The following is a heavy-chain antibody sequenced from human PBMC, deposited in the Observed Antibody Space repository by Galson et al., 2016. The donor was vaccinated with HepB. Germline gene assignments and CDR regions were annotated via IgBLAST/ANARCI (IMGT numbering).Heavy chain of an antibody. V-gene: IGHV2-5*01. D-gene: IGHD3-16*01. CDR1: GFSLTTNGVG. CDR2: IYWSDDK. CDR3: AHNLYYSALLDY. Sequence: PALVKPTQTLTLTCTFSGFSLTTNGVGVGWIRQPPGKALEWLALIYWSDDKRYSPSLNSRLTITKDTSKNQVVLTLTNVDPVDTATYYCAHNLYYSALLDYWGQGTLVTVSS. J-gene: IGHJ4*02.